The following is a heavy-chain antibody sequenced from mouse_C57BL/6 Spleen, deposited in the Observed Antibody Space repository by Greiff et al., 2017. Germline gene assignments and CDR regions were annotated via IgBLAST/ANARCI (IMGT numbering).Heavy chain of an antibody. CDR1: GYTFTSYW. CDR3: ARVTGDY. CDR2: INPSNGGT. D-gene: IGHD2-12*01. J-gene: IGHJ4*01. V-gene: IGHV1-53*01. Sequence: QVQLQQPGTELVKPGASVKLSCKASGYTFTSYWMHWVKQRPGQGLEWIGHINPSNGGTNYNEKFKSKATLPVDKSSSTAYMRLSSMPYENTAVYFCARVTGDYWGQRTSVSVSS.